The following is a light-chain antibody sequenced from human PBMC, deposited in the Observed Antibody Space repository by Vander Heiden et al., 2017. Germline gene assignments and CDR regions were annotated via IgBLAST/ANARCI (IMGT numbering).Light chain of an antibody. CDR1: QSVLYSSNNKNY. CDR3: QQYYTTLT. CDR2: WAS. V-gene: IGKV4-1*01. Sequence: DISMTQSPLSLAVSLGERATINCKSSQSVLYSSNNKNYLAWYRQKPGQPPELLIYWASTRESGVPDRFSGSGSGTDFTLTISSLQAEDVAVYYCQQYYTTLTFGQGTRLEIK. J-gene: IGKJ5*01.